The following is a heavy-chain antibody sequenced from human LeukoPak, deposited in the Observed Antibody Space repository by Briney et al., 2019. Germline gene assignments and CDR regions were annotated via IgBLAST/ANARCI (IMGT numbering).Heavy chain of an antibody. CDR1: GYTFTGYY. CDR3: ARAHYDFWSGYSSLFNY. Sequence: ASVKVSCKASGYTFTGYYMHWVRQAPGQGLEWMGWINPNSGGTNYAQKFQGRVTMTRDTSISTAYMELSRLRSDDTAVYYCARAHYDFWSGYSSLFNYWGQGTLVTVSS. J-gene: IGHJ4*02. D-gene: IGHD3-3*01. CDR2: INPNSGGT. V-gene: IGHV1-2*02.